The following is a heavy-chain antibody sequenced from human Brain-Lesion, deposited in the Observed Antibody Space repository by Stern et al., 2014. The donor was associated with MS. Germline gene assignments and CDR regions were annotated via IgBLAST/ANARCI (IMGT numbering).Heavy chain of an antibody. CDR3: ARETGGYTYGDTDFFDF. CDR1: GGSISSGSYY. CDR2: MYSSGGI. V-gene: IGHV4-61*02. J-gene: IGHJ4*02. Sequence: QVQLVESGPGLVKPSQTLSLTCTVSGGSISSGSYYWNWIRQPAGKGLEWIGRMYSSGGINYKPSLKSRVPISGDTSKNQSSLKGTSVTAADTAVYYCARETGGYTYGDTDFFDFWGQGALVTVSS. D-gene: IGHD5-18*01.